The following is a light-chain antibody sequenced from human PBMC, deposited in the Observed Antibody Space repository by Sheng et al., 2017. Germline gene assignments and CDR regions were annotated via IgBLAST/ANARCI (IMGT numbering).Light chain of an antibody. CDR2: KAS. Sequence: DIQMTQSPSSLSASVGDRVTITCQASQDISNYLNWYQQKPGKAPKLLIYKASSLESGVPSRFSGSASGTEFTLTITSLQPDDFATYYCQEYSHDAIFTFGQGTKLQIK. J-gene: IGKJ2*01. CDR3: QEYSHDAIFT. CDR1: QDISNY. V-gene: IGKV1-33*01.